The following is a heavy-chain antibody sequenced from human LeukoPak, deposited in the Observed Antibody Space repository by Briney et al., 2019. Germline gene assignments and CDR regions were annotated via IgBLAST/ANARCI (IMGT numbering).Heavy chain of an antibody. CDR2: IYTSGST. V-gene: IGHV4-61*02. CDR3: ARLPTSYVWGSYRLGAFDI. D-gene: IGHD3-16*02. Sequence: PSQTLSLTCTVSGGSICSGSYYWSWIRQPAGKGLEWIGRIYTSGSTNYNPSLKSRVTISVDTSKNQFSLKLSSVTAADTAVYYCARLPTSYVWGSYRLGAFDIWGQGTMVTVSS. CDR1: GGSICSGSYY. J-gene: IGHJ3*02.